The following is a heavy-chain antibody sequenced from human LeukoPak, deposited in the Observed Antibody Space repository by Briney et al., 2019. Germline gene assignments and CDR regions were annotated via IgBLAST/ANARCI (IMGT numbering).Heavy chain of an antibody. D-gene: IGHD3-10*01. CDR3: AKDRPPQYDSGTYSDY. CDR2: IWYDGRNK. V-gene: IGHV3-33*06. Sequence: GGSLRLSCAASGFTFSSYGMHWVRQAPGKGLEWVAVIWYDGRNKYYADSVKGRFTISRDNSKNTLYLQMNSLRAEDTAVYFCAKDRPPQYDSGTYSDYWGQGTLVTVSS. CDR1: GFTFSSYG. J-gene: IGHJ4*02.